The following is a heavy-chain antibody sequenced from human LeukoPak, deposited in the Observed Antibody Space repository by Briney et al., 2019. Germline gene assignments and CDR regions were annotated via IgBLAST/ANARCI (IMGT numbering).Heavy chain of an antibody. Sequence: SETLSLTCTVSGGSISSYYWSWIRQPAGKGLEWIGRIYTCGSTNYNPSLKSRVTMSVDTSKNQFSLKLSSVTAADTAVYYCARDQNLEYSSSGGWFDPWGQGTLVTVSS. CDR2: IYTCGST. CDR3: ARDQNLEYSSSGGWFDP. J-gene: IGHJ5*02. CDR1: GGSISSYY. V-gene: IGHV4-4*07. D-gene: IGHD6-6*01.